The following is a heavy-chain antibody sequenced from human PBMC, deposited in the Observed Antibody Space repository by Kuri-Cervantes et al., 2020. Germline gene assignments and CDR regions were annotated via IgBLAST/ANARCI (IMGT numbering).Heavy chain of an antibody. V-gene: IGHV1-18*01. CDR2: ISAYNGNT. J-gene: IGHJ4*02. CDR3: ARFSDDYDILTVDY. Sequence: ASVKVSCKASGYTLTSYGISWVRQAPGQGLEWMGWISAYNGNTNYAQKLQGRVTMTTDTSTSTAYMELRSLRSDDTAVYYCARFSDDYDILTVDYWGQGTLVTVSS. D-gene: IGHD3-9*01. CDR1: GYTLTSYG.